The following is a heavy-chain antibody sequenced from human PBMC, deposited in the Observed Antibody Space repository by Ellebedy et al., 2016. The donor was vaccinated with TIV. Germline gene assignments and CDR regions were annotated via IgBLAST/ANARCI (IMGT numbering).Heavy chain of an antibody. J-gene: IGHJ6*03. D-gene: IGHD5-18*01. Sequence: GESLKISXVASGFRFSSYGMHWVRQAPGKGLEWVAVISYDGSNKRYADSVKGRFTISRDRFKNTVYLQMNSLRVEDTAVYYCAKEVGSTVQLWGDMDVWGKGTTVTVSS. V-gene: IGHV3-30*18. CDR2: ISYDGSNK. CDR3: AKEVGSTVQLWGDMDV. CDR1: GFRFSSYG.